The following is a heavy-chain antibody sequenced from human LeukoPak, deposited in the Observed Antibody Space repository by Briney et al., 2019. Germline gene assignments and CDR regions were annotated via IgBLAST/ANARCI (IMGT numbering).Heavy chain of an antibody. D-gene: IGHD3-10*01. V-gene: IGHV3-11*01. CDR3: AKASTFGELNRPFDY. CDR2: ISSSGSTI. J-gene: IGHJ4*02. Sequence: GGSLRLSCAASGFTFSDYYMSWIRQAPGKGLEWVSYISSSGSTIYYADSVKGRFTISRDNAKNSLYLQMNSLRAEDTAVYYCAKASTFGELNRPFDYWGQGTLVTVSS. CDR1: GFTFSDYY.